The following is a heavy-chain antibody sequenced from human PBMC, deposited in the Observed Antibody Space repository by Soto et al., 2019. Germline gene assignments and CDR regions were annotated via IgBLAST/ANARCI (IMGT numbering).Heavy chain of an antibody. Sequence: GGSLRLSCEVSGFTFRDYAMSWVRQAPGKGLEWVSTVSGSLDSAYYSDAVKGRFTISRDNSKNTLYLQMNSLRAEDTAVYYYARDVRYYDSSGPPYAFDIWGQGTMVTVSS. V-gene: IGHV3-23*01. CDR3: ARDVRYYDSSGPPYAFDI. D-gene: IGHD3-22*01. CDR1: GFTFRDYA. J-gene: IGHJ3*02. CDR2: VSGSLDSA.